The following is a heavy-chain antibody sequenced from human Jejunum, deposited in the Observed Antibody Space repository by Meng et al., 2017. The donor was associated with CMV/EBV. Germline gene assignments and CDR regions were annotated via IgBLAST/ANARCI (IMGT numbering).Heavy chain of an antibody. J-gene: IGHJ4*02. V-gene: IGHV3-66*01. Sequence: EVQLVESGGGLVQRGGSLRLSCAASEFTVSTNYITWVRQTPGRGLEWVSVIYSDGSTSYADSVKGRFIISRDSSKDTLYLQMNSLGVEDTAVYFCVRGGGNDLSFDHWGQGIMVTV. CDR3: VRGGGNDLSFDH. CDR1: EFTVSTNY. CDR2: IYSDGST. D-gene: IGHD1-1*01.